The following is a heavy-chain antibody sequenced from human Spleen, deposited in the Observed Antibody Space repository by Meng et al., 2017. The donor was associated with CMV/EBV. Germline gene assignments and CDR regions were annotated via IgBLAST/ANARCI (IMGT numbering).Heavy chain of an antibody. CDR1: GGSFSGYY. CDR2: INHSGST. CDR3: ARTMVRGVIIESATFDY. V-gene: IGHV4-34*01. J-gene: IGHJ4*02. Sequence: QVPLTQGGAGLVEASETRALTCAVYGGSFSGYYWSWIRQPPGKGLEWIGEINHSGSTNYNPSLKSRVTISVDTSKNQFSLKLSSVTAADTAVYYCARTMVRGVIIESATFDYWGQGTLVTVSS. D-gene: IGHD3-10*01.